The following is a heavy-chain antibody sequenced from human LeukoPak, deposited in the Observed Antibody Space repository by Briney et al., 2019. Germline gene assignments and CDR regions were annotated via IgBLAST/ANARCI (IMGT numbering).Heavy chain of an antibody. Sequence: PGRSLRLSCSVSGFTFSSHAMHWVRQAPGKGLECVAYISYDGSFQYHADSVKGRFTISRDNSKDILYLQMNSLRVDDSATYYCMGEVGSRQMNSWGQGTLVTVSS. CDR3: MGEVGSRQMNS. D-gene: IGHD1-26*01. CDR2: ISYDGSFQ. V-gene: IGHV3-30-3*01. CDR1: GFTFSSHA. J-gene: IGHJ5*02.